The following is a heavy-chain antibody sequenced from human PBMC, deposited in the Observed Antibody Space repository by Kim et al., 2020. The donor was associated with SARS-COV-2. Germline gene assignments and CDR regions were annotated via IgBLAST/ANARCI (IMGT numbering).Heavy chain of an antibody. D-gene: IGHD1-1*01. CDR2: ISGGGGST. CDR3: ARVGSSYTILDW. CDR1: GFIFSNFV. J-gene: IGHJ4*02. Sequence: GGSLRLSCAGSGFIFSNFVLTWVRQAPGRGLEWVSGISGGGGSTYSADSVKGRFTISRDNSKNTLYLQMNSLRADDTAIYYCARVGSSYTILDWWGQGAL. V-gene: IGHV3-23*01.